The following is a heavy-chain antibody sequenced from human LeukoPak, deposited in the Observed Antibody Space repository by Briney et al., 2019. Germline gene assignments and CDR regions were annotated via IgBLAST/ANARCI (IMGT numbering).Heavy chain of an antibody. J-gene: IGHJ5*02. CDR1: GGSISIYY. V-gene: IGHV4-59*01. CDR3: ARSQDGWYPYNWFDP. D-gene: IGHD6-19*01. CDR2: IYYSGST. Sequence: SETLSLTCTVSGGSISIYYWSWIRQPPGKGLEWIGYIYYSGSTNYNPSLKSRVTISVDTSKNQFSLKLSSVTAADTAVYYCARSQDGWYPYNWFDPWGQGTLVTVSS.